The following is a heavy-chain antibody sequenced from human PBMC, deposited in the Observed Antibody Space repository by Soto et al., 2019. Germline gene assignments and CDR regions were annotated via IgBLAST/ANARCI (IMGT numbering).Heavy chain of an antibody. CDR2: IGIGSSTK. J-gene: IGHJ3*01. CDR3: SSDLFYYNDISGRPLNAFDV. D-gene: IGHD3-22*01. V-gene: IGHV3-48*01. CDR1: GFTFRNYG. Sequence: PGGSLRLSCAASGFTFRNYGMNWVRQAPGKGLEWVSYIGIGSSTKYYADSVKGRFNISRDNAKNSLYLQMNSLRAEDTAVYYCSSDLFYYNDISGRPLNAFDVWGQGTMVTVSS.